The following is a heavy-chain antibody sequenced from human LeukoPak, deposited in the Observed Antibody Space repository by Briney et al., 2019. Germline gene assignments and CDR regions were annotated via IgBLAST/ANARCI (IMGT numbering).Heavy chain of an antibody. J-gene: IGHJ3*02. CDR3: ARDQALNIIVGVIVGAFDI. D-gene: IGHD3-16*02. CDR1: GYTFTGYY. Sequence: ASVKVSCKASGYTFTGYYMHWVRQAPGQGLEWMGWINPNSGGTNYAQKFQGRVTMTRDTSISTAYMELSRLRSDDTAVYYCARDQALNIIVGVIVGAFDIWGQGTVVTVSS. V-gene: IGHV1-2*02. CDR2: INPNSGGT.